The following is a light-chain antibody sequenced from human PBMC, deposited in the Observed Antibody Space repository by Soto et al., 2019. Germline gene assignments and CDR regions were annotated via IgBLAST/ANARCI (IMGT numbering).Light chain of an antibody. CDR2: DAS. Sequence: DVETTQSPATLSVSLGDRVTITCRASQSISSWLAWYQQKPGKAPKLLIYDASSLDSGVPSRFSGSGSGTEFTLTILRPEDDEFATCHWQKYYSRWTFGQGTKVAIK. CDR1: QSISSW. V-gene: IGKV1-5*01. J-gene: IGKJ1*01. CDR3: QKYYSRWT.